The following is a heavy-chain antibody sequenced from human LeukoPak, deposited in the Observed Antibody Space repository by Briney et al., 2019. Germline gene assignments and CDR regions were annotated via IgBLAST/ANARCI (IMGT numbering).Heavy chain of an antibody. CDR3: ASGPRIVGASRFDY. J-gene: IGHJ4*02. D-gene: IGHD1-26*01. CDR1: GSSISSYY. CDR2: IYYSGST. V-gene: IGHV4-59*01. Sequence: SETLSLTCTVSGSSISSYYWSWIRQPPGKGLEWIGDIYYSGSTPYTPSLKSRVTISVDTSKNQFSLKLSSVTAADTAAYYCASGPRIVGASRFDYWGQGTLVTVSS.